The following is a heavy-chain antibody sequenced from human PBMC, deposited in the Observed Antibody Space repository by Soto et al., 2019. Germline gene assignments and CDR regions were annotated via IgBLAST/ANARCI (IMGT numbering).Heavy chain of an antibody. J-gene: IGHJ6*02. V-gene: IGHV1-18*01. CDR3: ASTFGSSQIKDGVDV. CDR2: ISAYHGNI. D-gene: IGHD3-10*01. CDR1: GYTFTSYG. Sequence: QVHLVQSGAEVKKPGASVKVSCKASGYTFTSYGISWVRQAPGQGLEWMGWISAYHGNINYAQKLQGRVTMTTYTPQSTANMELGRLRSDDAAVYYCASTFGSSQIKDGVDVWGQGTTVTASS.